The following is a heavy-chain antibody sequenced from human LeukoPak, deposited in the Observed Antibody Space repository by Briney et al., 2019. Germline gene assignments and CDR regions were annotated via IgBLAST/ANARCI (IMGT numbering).Heavy chain of an antibody. D-gene: IGHD6-25*01. J-gene: IGHJ4*02. Sequence: ASETLSLTCAVSGDSISNSNWWTWIRQPPGKGLEWIGEVYPSRSTNYSPSLKSRVTISVDKSKNQFSLTLSSVTAADTAVYFCGTTEHDSGDYWGQGTLVTVSS. V-gene: IGHV4-4*02. CDR1: GDSISNSNW. CDR2: VYPSRST. CDR3: GTTEHDSGDY.